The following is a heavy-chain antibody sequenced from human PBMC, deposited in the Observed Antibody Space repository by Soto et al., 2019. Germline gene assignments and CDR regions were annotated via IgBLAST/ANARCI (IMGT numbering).Heavy chain of an antibody. Sequence: GGSLRLSCAISGFSVSSNYLSWVRQAPGKGLEWVSVHYSGGSTYYEDSVQGRFTISRDKSNNTLYLQMCRVRAEDTAVYFCARHRHPRGTVGATSPLDPWGQGTQVTVSS. CDR3: ARHRHPRGTVGATSPLDP. V-gene: IGHV3-53*01. CDR2: HYSGGST. D-gene: IGHD1-26*01. CDR1: GFSVSSNY. J-gene: IGHJ5*02.